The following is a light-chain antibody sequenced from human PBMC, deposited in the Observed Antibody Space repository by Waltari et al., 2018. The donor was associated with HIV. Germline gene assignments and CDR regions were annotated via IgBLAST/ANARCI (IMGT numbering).Light chain of an antibody. CDR1: RSDIGGSNY. J-gene: IGLJ3*02. V-gene: IGLV2-8*01. CDR2: EVS. CDR3: SSYAGNNKWV. Sequence: QSALTQPPSTSGSLGRSVTISCTGTRSDIGGSNYVSWYQQHPGKAPKVLISEVSKRPSGVPNRFSGAKFGNRASLTVSGLQAEDEAVYYCSSYAGNNKWVCGGGTKLTVL.